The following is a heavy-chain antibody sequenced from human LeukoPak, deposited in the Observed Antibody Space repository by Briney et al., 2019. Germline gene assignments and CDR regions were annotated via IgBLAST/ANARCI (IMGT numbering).Heavy chain of an antibody. D-gene: IGHD1-26*01. CDR1: GFTFSSYG. Sequence: GGSLRLSCAASGFTFSSYGMHWVRQTPGKGLEWVSFIQYDASYDLYSDSVRGRFTISRDNSKNILYLQMNSLRTEDSAVYFCAKDFRVGARSFDYWGQGTLVTVSS. J-gene: IGHJ4*02. CDR3: AKDFRVGARSFDY. CDR2: IQYDASYD. V-gene: IGHV3-30*02.